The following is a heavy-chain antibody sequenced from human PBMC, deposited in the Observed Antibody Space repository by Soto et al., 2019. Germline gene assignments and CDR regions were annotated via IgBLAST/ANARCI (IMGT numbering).Heavy chain of an antibody. J-gene: IGHJ4*02. V-gene: IGHV3-30*03. CDR2: ISYDGSNK. Sequence: GGSLRLSCAASGFTFSNYGMHWVRQAPGKGLERVAVISYDGSNKYYADSVKGRFSISRDNSKNTLYLQMNSLRGEDTAVYYCAFDSSGRKSFDYWGQGTLVTVSS. CDR1: GFTFSNYG. CDR3: AFDSSGRKSFDY. D-gene: IGHD6-19*01.